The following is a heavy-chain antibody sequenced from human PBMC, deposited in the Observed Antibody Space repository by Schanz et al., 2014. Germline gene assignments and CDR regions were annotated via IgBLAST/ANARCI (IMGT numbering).Heavy chain of an antibody. CDR3: ARVPYGSGSYWDY. CDR2: ISNDGSIK. Sequence: QEQLVESGGGVVQPGTSLILSCSVSGFSLNTYGIHWFRQPAGKGLEWVALISNDGSIKYYADSVEGRFTISRDNSRNTLYLQMNSLRAGDTAVYYCARVPYGSGSYWDYWGQGTLVTVSS. J-gene: IGHJ4*02. D-gene: IGHD3-10*01. V-gene: IGHV3-30*19. CDR1: GFSLNTYG.